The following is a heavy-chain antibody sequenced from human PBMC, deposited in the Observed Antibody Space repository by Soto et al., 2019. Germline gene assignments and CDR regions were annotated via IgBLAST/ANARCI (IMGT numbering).Heavy chain of an antibody. J-gene: IGHJ3*02. CDR2: IFPSVGST. Sequence: QVQLAQSGAEVKKPGSSVKVSCKASGDTFSNYAIGWVRQAPGQGLEWMGNIFPSVGSTNYAHLFRDRLTISADDSASIAYLDLSSLRSDDTAVYYCARGGYSAMYWDAFDIWGQGTIVTVSS. D-gene: IGHD2-8*02. V-gene: IGHV1-69*18. CDR3: ARGGYSAMYWDAFDI. CDR1: GDTFSNYA.